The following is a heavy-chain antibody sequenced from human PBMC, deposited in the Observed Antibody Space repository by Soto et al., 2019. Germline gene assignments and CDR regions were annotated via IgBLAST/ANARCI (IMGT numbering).Heavy chain of an antibody. D-gene: IGHD3-16*01. V-gene: IGHV5-51*01. CDR3: SRNQGEQSSFDF. J-gene: IGHJ3*01. CDR1: GYSFTYYW. Sequence: GESLKISCEASGYSFTYYWIAWVRQLPGKGMEWMGIIYPDDSDTGYSPSFQGQVTISADESITTAFLQRSSLKASDTGMYYCSRNQGEQSSFDFWGQATMVTVS. CDR2: IYPDDSDT.